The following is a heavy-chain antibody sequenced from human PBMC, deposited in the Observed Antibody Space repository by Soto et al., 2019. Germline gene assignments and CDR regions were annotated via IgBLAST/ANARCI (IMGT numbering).Heavy chain of an antibody. CDR3: AREGNLGRWLQPLDF. CDR1: SGSISSTIYS. CDR2: IFYSGST. J-gene: IGHJ4*02. D-gene: IGHD5-12*01. V-gene: IGHV4-39*07. Sequence: PSETLSLTCTVSSGSISSTIYSWDWIRQPPGKGLEWIGSIFYSGSTYYNPSLKSRVTMSLDTSKNQFSLRLISVTAADTAKYFCAREGNLGRWLQPLDFWGQGTLVTVSS.